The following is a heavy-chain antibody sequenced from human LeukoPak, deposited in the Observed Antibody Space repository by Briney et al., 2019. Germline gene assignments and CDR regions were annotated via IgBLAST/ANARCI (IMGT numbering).Heavy chain of an antibody. D-gene: IGHD6-6*01. CDR3: ARDYCWGIAARPCNWFDP. J-gene: IGHJ5*02. CDR1: GYTFTGYY. Sequence: ASVKVSCKASGYTFTGYYMHWVRQAPGQGLEWMGWVNPNSGGTNYAQKFQGRVTMTRDTSISTAYMELSRLRSDDTAVYYCARDYCWGIAARPCNWFDPWGQGTLVTVSS. CDR2: VNPNSGGT. V-gene: IGHV1-2*02.